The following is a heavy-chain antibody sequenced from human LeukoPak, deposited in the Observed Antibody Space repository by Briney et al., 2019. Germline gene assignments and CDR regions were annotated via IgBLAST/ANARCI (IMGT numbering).Heavy chain of an antibody. J-gene: IGHJ4*02. CDR2: IYTSGST. CDR3: ARYGYYYDSSGYYQQYLDY. Sequence: SQTLSLTCTVSGGSISSGSYYWSWIRQPAGKGLEWIGRIYTSGSTNYDPSLKSRVTISVDTSKNQFSLKLSSVTAADTAVYYCARYGYYYDSSGYYQQYLDYWGQGTLVTVSS. V-gene: IGHV4-61*02. D-gene: IGHD3-22*01. CDR1: GGSISSGSYY.